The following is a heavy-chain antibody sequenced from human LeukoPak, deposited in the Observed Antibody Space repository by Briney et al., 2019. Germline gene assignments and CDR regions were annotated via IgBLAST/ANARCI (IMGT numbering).Heavy chain of an antibody. CDR1: GLNVTYNY. CDR2: IYSGGMT. D-gene: IGHD2-2*01. V-gene: IGHV3-53*01. J-gene: IGHJ6*03. Sequence: PGGSLTLTCAASGLNVTYNYMSWVRQAPGKGLEWLSVIYSGGMTYYADSVQGRFIISRDNSKNTLYLQMNRLRAEDTAVYYARPVLPAAFLPSGNYMDVWGKGNTVSVSS. CDR3: RPVLPAAFLPSGNYMDV.